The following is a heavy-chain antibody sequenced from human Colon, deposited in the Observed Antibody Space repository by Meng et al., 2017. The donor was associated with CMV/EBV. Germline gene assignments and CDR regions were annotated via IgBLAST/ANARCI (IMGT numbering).Heavy chain of an antibody. J-gene: IGHJ5*02. V-gene: IGHV1-8*01. CDR1: GYTFTSYD. Sequence: ASVKVSCKASGYTFTSYDINWVRQATGQGLEWMGWMNPNSGNTGYAQKFQGRVTMTRNTSISTAYMELSSLRSEDTAVYYCARVAHGYCRSTSCPGYCSGGSCYRYNWFDPWGQGTLVTVS. CDR2: MNPNSGNT. D-gene: IGHD2-15*01. CDR3: ARVAHGYCRSTSCPGYCSGGSCYRYNWFDP.